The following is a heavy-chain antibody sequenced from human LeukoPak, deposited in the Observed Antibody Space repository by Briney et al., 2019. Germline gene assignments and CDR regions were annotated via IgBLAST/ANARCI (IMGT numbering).Heavy chain of an antibody. CDR1: GGSISSSSYY. CDR2: FYYSGST. V-gene: IGHV4-39*01. CDR3: AQEGVAMVRGVLFDY. J-gene: IGHJ4*02. D-gene: IGHD3-10*01. Sequence: SETLSLTCTVSGGSISSSSYYWGWIRQPPGKGLEWIGSFYYSGSTYYNPSLKSRVTISVDTSKNQFSLNLSSVTAADTAVYYCAQEGVAMVRGVLFDYWGQGTLVTVSS.